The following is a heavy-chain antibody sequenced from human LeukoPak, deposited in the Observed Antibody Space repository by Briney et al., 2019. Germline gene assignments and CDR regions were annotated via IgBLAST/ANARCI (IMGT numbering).Heavy chain of an antibody. CDR1: GDSVSSTY. CDR3: ARGPSSSWPSYYYYGMDV. Sequence: SETLSLTCSVSGDSVSSTYWSWVRQPPGKGLEWIAYGHHSERSNYNPSLKSRVTISVDTSKNQFSLKLSSVTAADTAVYYCARGPSSSWPSYYYYGMDVWGQGTTVTVSS. V-gene: IGHV4-59*02. CDR2: GHHSERS. J-gene: IGHJ6*02. D-gene: IGHD6-13*01.